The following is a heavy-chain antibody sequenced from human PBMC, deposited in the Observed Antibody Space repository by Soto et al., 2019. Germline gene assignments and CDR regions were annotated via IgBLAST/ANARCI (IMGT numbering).Heavy chain of an antibody. CDR1: GYSFTSYC. CDR2: IDPSDSYT. CDR3: ARRDTFHSYGMDG. V-gene: IGHV5-10-1*01. J-gene: IGHJ6*02. D-gene: IGHD5-18*01. Sequence: PGESLKVSGKGSGYSFTSYCVSWVRHMPGKGLEWMGRIDPSDSYTNYSPSFQGHVTISADKSISTAYLQWSSLKASDTAMYYCARRDTFHSYGMDGWGQGTTVTVSS.